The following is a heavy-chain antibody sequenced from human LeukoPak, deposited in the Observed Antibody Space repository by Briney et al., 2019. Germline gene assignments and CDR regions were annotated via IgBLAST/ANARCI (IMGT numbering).Heavy chain of an antibody. CDR2: INHSGST. Sequence: SETLSLTCAVYGGSFSDYYWSWIRQPPGKGLEWIGEINHSGSTNYNASLKSRVTMSVDTSKNQLSLKLSSVTAADTAVYYCTRRAACVRRFDYWGQGTLVTVSS. CDR3: TRRAACVRRFDY. CDR1: GGSFSDYY. V-gene: IGHV4-34*01. D-gene: IGHD5/OR15-5a*01. J-gene: IGHJ4*02.